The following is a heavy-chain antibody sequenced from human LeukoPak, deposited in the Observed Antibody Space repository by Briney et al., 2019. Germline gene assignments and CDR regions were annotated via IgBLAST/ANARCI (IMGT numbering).Heavy chain of an antibody. V-gene: IGHV1-2*02. J-gene: IGHJ6*03. CDR2: INSHSGGT. CDR1: GYTFSGYY. CDR3: SRERTFRGRSSGRDMYYYYMDV. D-gene: IGHD3-10*01. Sequence: GASVKVSCKTSGYTFSGYYIHWVRQAPGQGLQWMGCINSHSGGTNYAQKFQGRVTMTRDTSISTAYMELSRLRPDDTALYYCSRERTFRGRSSGRDMYYYYMDVWGKGTTVTVSS.